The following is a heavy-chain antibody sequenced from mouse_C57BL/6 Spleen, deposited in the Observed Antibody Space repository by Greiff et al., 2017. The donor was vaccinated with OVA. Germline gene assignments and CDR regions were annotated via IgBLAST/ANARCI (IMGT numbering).Heavy chain of an antibody. CDR3: TRAPFYYGSSMDY. V-gene: IGHV6-6*01. J-gene: IGHJ4*01. CDR1: GFTFSDAW. D-gene: IGHD1-1*01. CDR2: IRNKANNHAT. Sequence: EVQVVESGGGLVQPGGSMKLSCAASGFTFSDAWMDWVRQSPEKGLEWVAEIRNKANNHATYYAESVKGRFTISRDDSKSSVYLQMNSLRAEDTGIYYCTRAPFYYGSSMDYWGQGTSVTVSS.